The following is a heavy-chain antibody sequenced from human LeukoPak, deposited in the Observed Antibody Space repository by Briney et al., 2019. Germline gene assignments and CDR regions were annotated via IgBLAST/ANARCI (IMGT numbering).Heavy chain of an antibody. J-gene: IGHJ4*02. CDR2: IYYSGST. CDR1: GGSISSSNW. Sequence: SETLSLTCAVSGGSISSSNWWSWVRQPPGKGLEWIGYIYYSGSTNYNPSLKSRVTISVDTSKNQFSLKLSSVTAADTAVYYCARYYAGYYFDYWGQGTLVTVSS. CDR3: ARYYAGYYFDY. V-gene: IGHV4-4*02. D-gene: IGHD2/OR15-2a*01.